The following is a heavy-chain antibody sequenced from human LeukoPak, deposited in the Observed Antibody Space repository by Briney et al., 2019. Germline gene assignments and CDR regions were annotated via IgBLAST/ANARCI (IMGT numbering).Heavy chain of an antibody. CDR3: AREGCSSTSCYQGAFDI. Sequence: SETLSLTCAVYGGSFSGYYWSWIRQPPGKGLEWIGEINHSGSTNYNPSLKSRVTISVDTSKNQFSLKMSSVTAADTAVYYCAREGCSSTSCYQGAFDIWAKGQWSPSLQ. V-gene: IGHV4-34*01. J-gene: IGHJ3*02. CDR2: INHSGST. D-gene: IGHD2-2*01. CDR1: GGSFSGYY.